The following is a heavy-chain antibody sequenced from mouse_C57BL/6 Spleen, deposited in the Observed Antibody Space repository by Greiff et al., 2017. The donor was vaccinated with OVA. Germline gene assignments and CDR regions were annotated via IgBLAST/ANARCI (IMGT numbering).Heavy chain of an antibody. CDR3: ARWHYDGFFAY. J-gene: IGHJ3*01. Sequence: VQLQQSGAELVRPGTSVKVSCKASGYAFTNYLIEWVKQRPGQGLEWIGVINPGSGGTNYNEKFKGKATLTADKSSSTAYMQLSSLTSEDSAVYFCARWHYDGFFAYWGQGTLVTVSA. CDR2: INPGSGGT. CDR1: GYAFTNYL. D-gene: IGHD1-2*01. V-gene: IGHV1-54*01.